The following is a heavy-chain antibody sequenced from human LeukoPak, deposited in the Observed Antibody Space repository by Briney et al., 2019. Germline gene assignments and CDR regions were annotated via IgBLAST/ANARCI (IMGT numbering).Heavy chain of an antibody. J-gene: IGHJ6*03. CDR1: GGSISSSSYY. Sequence: PSETPSLTCTVSGGSISSSSYYWGWIRQPPGKGLEWIGSIYYSGSTYYNPSLKSRVTISVDTSKNQFSLKLSSVTAADTAVYYCARANYDILTGYYYMDVWGKGTTVTISS. V-gene: IGHV4-39*07. CDR2: IYYSGST. CDR3: ARANYDILTGYYYMDV. D-gene: IGHD3-9*01.